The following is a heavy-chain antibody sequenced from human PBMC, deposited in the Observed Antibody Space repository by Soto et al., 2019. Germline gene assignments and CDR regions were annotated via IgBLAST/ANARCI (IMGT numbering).Heavy chain of an antibody. CDR1: GGSISSGGYY. D-gene: IGHD5-18*01. Sequence: PSETLSLTCTVSGGSISSGGYYWSWIRHHPGKGLERIGYIYYSGSTYYNPSLKSRVTISVDTSKNQFSLKLSSVTAADTAVYYCARDSRIGTAMAEYYYYGMDVWGQGTTVTVSS. CDR3: ARDSRIGTAMAEYYYYGMDV. J-gene: IGHJ6*02. CDR2: IYYSGST. V-gene: IGHV4-31*03.